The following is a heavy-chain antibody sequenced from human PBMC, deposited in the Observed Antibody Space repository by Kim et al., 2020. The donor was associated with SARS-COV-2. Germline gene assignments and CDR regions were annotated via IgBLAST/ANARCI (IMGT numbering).Heavy chain of an antibody. CDR3: ASLQLDY. V-gene: IGHV3-74*01. CDR2: DGSST. Sequence: DGSSTSYADSVKGRFTISRDNAKNTLYLQMNSLRAEDTAVYYCASLQLDYWGQGTLVTVSS. J-gene: IGHJ4*02. D-gene: IGHD2-2*01.